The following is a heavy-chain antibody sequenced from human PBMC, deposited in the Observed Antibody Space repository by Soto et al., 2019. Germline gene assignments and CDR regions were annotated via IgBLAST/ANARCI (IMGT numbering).Heavy chain of an antibody. CDR1: GFTFGNAR. CDR2: IKSKTDGGTT. Sequence: GGSLRLSCAASGFTFGNARMIWVRQAPGKGLEWVGRIKSKTDGGTTDYAAAVKGRFTISRDDSKNTLYLQMNSLKSEDTAVYYCTTDDPINKYWGQGTLVTVSS. V-gene: IGHV3-15*01. CDR3: TTDDPINKY. J-gene: IGHJ4*02.